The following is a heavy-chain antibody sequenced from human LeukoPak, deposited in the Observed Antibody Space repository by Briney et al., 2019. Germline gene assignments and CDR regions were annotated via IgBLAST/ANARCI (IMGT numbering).Heavy chain of an antibody. CDR2: IGSRGSPI. Sequence: GGSLRLSCAASGFLVSDYYMSWIRQSPEKGLEWLSYIGSRGSPIYDADSVKGRFTITRDNAKNSLYLQMNSLRAEDTAVYYCARERRFEHHFDYWGQGTLVTVFS. V-gene: IGHV3-11*04. J-gene: IGHJ4*02. CDR1: GFLVSDYY. CDR3: ARERRFEHHFDY.